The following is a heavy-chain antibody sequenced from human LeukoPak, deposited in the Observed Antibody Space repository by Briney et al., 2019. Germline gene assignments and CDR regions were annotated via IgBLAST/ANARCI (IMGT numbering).Heavy chain of an antibody. D-gene: IGHD6-6*01. CDR3: ARGGSDSDY. Sequence: GGSLRLSCAASGFTLTDYWMSWVRQAPGKGLEWVANIKQDGSDENYVDSVKGRFTISRDNGKNSLYLQMNSLRAEDTAVYYCARGGSDSDYWGQGTLVTVSS. CDR1: GFTLTDYW. V-gene: IGHV3-7*04. J-gene: IGHJ4*02. CDR2: IKQDGSDE.